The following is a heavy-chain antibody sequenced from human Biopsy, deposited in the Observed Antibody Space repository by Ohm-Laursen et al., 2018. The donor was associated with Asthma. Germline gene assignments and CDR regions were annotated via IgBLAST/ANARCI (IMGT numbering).Heavy chain of an antibody. CDR3: ARVLTTEEGDTWFDP. CDR2: IFPMFGTT. V-gene: IGHV1-69*13. Sequence: ASVKVSCNASGGTFSNYVFSWVRQAPGQGLEWMGGIFPMFGTTKYTQKFQARVSITADEATSTVYMELSSLRSEDTAVYYCARVLTTEEGDTWFDPWGQGTLVTVSS. J-gene: IGHJ5*02. CDR1: GGTFSNYV. D-gene: IGHD4-11*01.